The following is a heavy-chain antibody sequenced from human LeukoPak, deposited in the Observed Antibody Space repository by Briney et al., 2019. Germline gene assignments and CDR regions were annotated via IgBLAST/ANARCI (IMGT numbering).Heavy chain of an antibody. CDR3: ARDRYPYPGIAAAGTCMDV. V-gene: IGHV3-30*04. D-gene: IGHD6-13*01. J-gene: IGHJ6*04. Sequence: PGGSLRLSCASSGFTFSSYAMHWVRQAPGKGLEWVAVISYDGSNKYYADSVQGRFTISRDNSKNTLYLQMNSLRAEDTAVYYCARDRYPYPGIAAAGTCMDVWGKGTTVTVSS. CDR2: ISYDGSNK. CDR1: GFTFSSYA.